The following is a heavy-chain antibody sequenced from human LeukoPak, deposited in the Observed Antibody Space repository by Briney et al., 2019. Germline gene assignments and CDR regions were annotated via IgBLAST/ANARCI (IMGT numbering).Heavy chain of an antibody. J-gene: IGHJ6*03. CDR3: ARGLTYYDFWSGHHPGSYYMGV. CDR2: IYHSGST. V-gene: IGHV4-38-2*01. D-gene: IGHD3-3*01. CDR1: GYSISSGYY. Sequence: PSETLSLTCAVSGYSISSGYYWGWIRPPPGKGLEWIGIIYHSGSTYYNPSLKSRVTISVDTSKNQFSLKLSSVTAADTAVYYCARGLTYYDFWSGHHPGSYYMGVWGKGTTVTVSS.